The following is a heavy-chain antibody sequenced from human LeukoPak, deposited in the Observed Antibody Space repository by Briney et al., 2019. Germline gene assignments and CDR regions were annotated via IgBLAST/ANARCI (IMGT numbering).Heavy chain of an antibody. CDR1: GYSFSSYG. Sequence: GASVKVSCKASGYSFSSYGISWMRQAPGQGLEWMGWISVHNGNTNYAQKLQGRVTMTTDTSTGTAYMELRSLRSDDTAVYYCAREYYYDTAAYYFDYWGQGTLVTVSS. CDR3: AREYYYDTAAYYFDY. D-gene: IGHD3-22*01. CDR2: ISVHNGNT. V-gene: IGHV1-18*01. J-gene: IGHJ4*02.